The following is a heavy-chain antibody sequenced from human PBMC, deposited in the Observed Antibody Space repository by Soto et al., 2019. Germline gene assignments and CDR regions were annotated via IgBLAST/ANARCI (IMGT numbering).Heavy chain of an antibody. J-gene: IGHJ6*02. Sequence: GGSLRLSCAASGFTFSSYGMHWVRQAPGKGLEWVAVISYDGSNKYYADSVKGRFTISRDNSKNTLYLQMNSLRAEDTAVYYCAKDYKASGWYSYYYYYRMDVWGQGTTVTVSS. CDR2: ISYDGSNK. CDR1: GFTFSSYG. CDR3: AKDYKASGWYSYYYYYRMDV. D-gene: IGHD6-19*01. V-gene: IGHV3-30*18.